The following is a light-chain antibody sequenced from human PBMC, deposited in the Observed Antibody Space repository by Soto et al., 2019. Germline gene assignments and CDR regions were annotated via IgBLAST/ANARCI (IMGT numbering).Light chain of an antibody. CDR1: QTISDF. CDR2: AAS. Sequence: DIQMTQSQSSLSASIGDRVIITCRASQTISDFLNWYQLKPGKAPKLLIYAASNLQSGVPSRFSGSGSGTDFTLTISRLQPEDFATYTCQQSFSTPRTFGQGTKVEIK. CDR3: QQSFSTPRT. V-gene: IGKV1-39*01. J-gene: IGKJ1*01.